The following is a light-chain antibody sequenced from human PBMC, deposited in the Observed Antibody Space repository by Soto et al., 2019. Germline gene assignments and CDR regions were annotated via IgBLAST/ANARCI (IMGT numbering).Light chain of an antibody. CDR1: SSNIGAGYD. V-gene: IGLV1-40*01. Sequence: QSVLTQPPSVSGAPGQRVTISCTGSSSNIGAGYDVHWYQQLPGTAPKLLIYGNSNRPSGVPDRFSGSKSGTSASLANTGLQAEDEADYYRQSYDSSLSGYVVFGGGTKLTVL. CDR3: QSYDSSLSGYVV. CDR2: GNS. J-gene: IGLJ2*01.